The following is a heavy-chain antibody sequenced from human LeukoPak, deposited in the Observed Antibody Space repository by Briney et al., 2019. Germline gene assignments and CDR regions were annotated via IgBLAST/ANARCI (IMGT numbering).Heavy chain of an antibody. CDR3: ARGLARSRYSYGIDY. D-gene: IGHD5-18*01. CDR1: GFTVSSNY. CDR2: IYSGGST. Sequence: GGSLRLSCAASGFTVSSNYMSWVRQAPGKGLEWVSVIYSGGSTYYADSVKGRFTISRDNSKNTLYLQMNSLRAEDTAVYYCARGLARSRYSYGIDYWGQGTLVTVSS. V-gene: IGHV3-53*01. J-gene: IGHJ4*02.